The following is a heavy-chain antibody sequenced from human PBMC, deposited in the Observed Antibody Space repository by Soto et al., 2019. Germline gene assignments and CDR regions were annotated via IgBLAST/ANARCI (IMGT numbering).Heavy chain of an antibody. CDR2: ISSSSSYI. CDR3: AREPTRYYDSSGPTWRYFDY. J-gene: IGHJ4*02. V-gene: IGHV3-21*01. CDR1: GFTFSSYS. Sequence: GGSLRLSCAASGFTFSSYSMNWVRQAPGKGLEWVSSISSSSSYIYYADSVKGRFTISRDNAKNSLYLQMNSLRAEDTAVYYCAREPTRYYDSSGPTWRYFDYCGQGTLVTVSS. D-gene: IGHD3-22*01.